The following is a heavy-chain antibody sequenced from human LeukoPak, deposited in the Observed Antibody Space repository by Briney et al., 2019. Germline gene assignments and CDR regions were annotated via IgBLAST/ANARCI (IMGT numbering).Heavy chain of an antibody. Sequence: SVKVSCKASGYTFTSYAISWVRQAPGQGLEWMGGIIPIFGTANYAQKFQGRVTITADESTSTAYMELSSLRSEDTAVYYCARVRRSGIVGAIPSYYYMDVWGKGTTVTVSS. D-gene: IGHD1-26*01. V-gene: IGHV1-69*13. J-gene: IGHJ6*03. CDR2: IIPIFGTA. CDR3: ARVRRSGIVGAIPSYYYMDV. CDR1: GYTFTSYA.